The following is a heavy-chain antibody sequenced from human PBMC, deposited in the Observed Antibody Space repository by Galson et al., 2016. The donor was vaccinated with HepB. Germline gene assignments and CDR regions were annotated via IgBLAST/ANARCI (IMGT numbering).Heavy chain of an antibody. CDR2: IKSDGSST. D-gene: IGHD7-27*01. CDR1: GFTLSNYW. CDR3: VRVWGKYFDY. J-gene: IGHJ4*02. V-gene: IGHV3-74*01. Sequence: SLRLSCAASGFTLSNYWMDWVRQAPGKGLVWVSRIKSDGSSTSYADSVKGRFTISRDNAKNMLYLQMNSLRAADTAVYHCVRVWGKYFDYWGQGALVTVSS.